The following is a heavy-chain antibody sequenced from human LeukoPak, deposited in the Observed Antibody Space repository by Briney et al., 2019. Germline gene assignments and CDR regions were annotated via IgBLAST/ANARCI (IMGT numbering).Heavy chain of an antibody. CDR3: ARCDVGDGYSHY. CDR1: GFTFSDYY. D-gene: IGHD5-24*01. V-gene: IGHV3-21*01. J-gene: IGHJ4*02. Sequence: GGSLRLSCAASGFTFSDYYMNWVRQAPGKGLEWVSSISSSSSYIYYADSVKGRFTISRDNAKNSLYLQMNSLRAEDTAVYYCARCDVGDGYSHYWGQGTLVTVSS. CDR2: ISSSSSYI.